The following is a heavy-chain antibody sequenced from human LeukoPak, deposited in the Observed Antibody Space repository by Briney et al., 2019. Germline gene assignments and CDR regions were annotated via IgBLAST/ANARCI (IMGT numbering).Heavy chain of an antibody. Sequence: TPSETLSLTCTVSGGSISSYYWSWIRQPTGKGVEWIGRIYTSGSTNYNPSLKSRVTMSVDTSKNQFSLKLSSVTAADTAVYYCARGSDRTYYYYYYMDVWGKGTTVTVSS. D-gene: IGHD2-21*02. J-gene: IGHJ6*03. V-gene: IGHV4-4*07. CDR1: GGSISSYY. CDR3: ARGSDRTYYYYYYMDV. CDR2: IYTSGST.